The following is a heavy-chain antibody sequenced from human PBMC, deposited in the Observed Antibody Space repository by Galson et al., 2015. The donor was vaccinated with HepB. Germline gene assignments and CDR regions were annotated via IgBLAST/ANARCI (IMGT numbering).Heavy chain of an antibody. CDR3: ARDPLVCFGESCESYVSYFDF. CDR1: GYTFIHYA. Sequence: SVKVSCKASGYTFIHYAIQWVRQAPGQSPEWMGWINADNGRTRYSQRLQGRVTITRDTSAITSYMELSSLTAEDTAVYYCARDPLVCFGESCESYVSYFDFWGQGTPVTVSS. V-gene: IGHV1-3*01. CDR2: INADNGRT. J-gene: IGHJ4*02. D-gene: IGHD3-10*01.